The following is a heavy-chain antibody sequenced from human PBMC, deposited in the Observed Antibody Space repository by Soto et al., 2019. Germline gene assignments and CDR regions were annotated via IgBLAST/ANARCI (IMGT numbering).Heavy chain of an antibody. CDR2: ISYDGSN. J-gene: IGHJ4*02. D-gene: IGHD6-13*01. CDR3: ARDPDSSSWYDYLDY. V-gene: IGHV3-33*01. CDR1: GFTFSSNG. Sequence: QVQLVESGGGVVQPGRSLRLSCAASGFTFSSNGMHWVRQAPGKGLEWVALISYDGSNYYADSVKGRFTISRDNSKNTLYLQMNSLRAEDTAVYYCARDPDSSSWYDYLDYWGQGTLVTVSS.